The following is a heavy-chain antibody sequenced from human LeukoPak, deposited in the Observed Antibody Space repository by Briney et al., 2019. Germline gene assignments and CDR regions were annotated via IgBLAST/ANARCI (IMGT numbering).Heavy chain of an antibody. Sequence: PSETLSLTCIVSGGSISSTSYYWGWIRQPPGKGLEWIGSIYYSGSTYYNPSLKSRVTISVDTSKNQFSLKLSSVTAADTAVYYCARDGSSSRYNWFDPWGQGTLVTVSS. CDR3: ARDGSSSRYNWFDP. J-gene: IGHJ5*02. CDR2: IYYSGST. D-gene: IGHD6-13*01. V-gene: IGHV4-39*07. CDR1: GGSISSTSYY.